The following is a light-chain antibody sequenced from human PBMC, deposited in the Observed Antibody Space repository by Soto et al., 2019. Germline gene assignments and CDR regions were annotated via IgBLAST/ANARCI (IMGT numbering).Light chain of an antibody. CDR3: QQYNSYSWT. CDR1: ESVSKW. Sequence: DFQMTQSPSFLSAAVGDKVTITCRATESVSKWLAWYQEKPGNPPRPLIYDASTLESGVPSRFSGSGSGTEFTLTISSLQADDFAIYYCQQYNSYSWTFGQGTKVDIK. J-gene: IGKJ1*01. CDR2: DAS. V-gene: IGKV1-5*01.